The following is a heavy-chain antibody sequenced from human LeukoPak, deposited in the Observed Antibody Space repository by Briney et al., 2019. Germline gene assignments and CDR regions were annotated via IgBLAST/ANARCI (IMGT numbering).Heavy chain of an antibody. D-gene: IGHD1-20*01. CDR1: GYTFTSYY. Sequence: ASVKVSCKASGYTFTSYYMHWVRQAPGQGLEWMGIINPSGGSTSYAQKFQGRVTMTRDMSTSTVYMELSSLRSEDTAVYYCARCITGAPLYYYYYMDVWGKGTTVTVSS. CDR3: ARCITGAPLYYYYYMDV. V-gene: IGHV1-46*01. J-gene: IGHJ6*03. CDR2: INPSGGST.